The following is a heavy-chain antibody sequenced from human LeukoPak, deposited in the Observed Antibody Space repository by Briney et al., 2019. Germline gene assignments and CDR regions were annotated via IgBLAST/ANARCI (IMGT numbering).Heavy chain of an antibody. Sequence: PSETLSLTCTVSGGSISSSSYYWGWIRQPPGKGLEWIGSIYYSGSTYYNPSLKSRVTISVDTSKNQFSLKLSYVTAADTAVYYCAPEITYYYDSSGYYYPHYFDYWGQGTLVTVSS. J-gene: IGHJ4*02. CDR2: IYYSGST. D-gene: IGHD3-22*01. V-gene: IGHV4-39*07. CDR1: GGSISSSSYY. CDR3: APEITYYYDSSGYYYPHYFDY.